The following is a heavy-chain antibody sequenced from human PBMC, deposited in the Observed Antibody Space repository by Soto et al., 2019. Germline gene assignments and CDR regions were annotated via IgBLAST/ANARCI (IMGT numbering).Heavy chain of an antibody. Sequence: QVQLVESGGGVVQPGRSLRLSCAASGFTFTNYAMHWVRQAPGKGLEWVAVISFDGSNKYYADSVKGRFTISRDNSKNTLFLQMNSLRAEHTAVYYCARDNSGCYCDYWGQGTLVTVSS. CDR1: GFTFTNYA. D-gene: IGHD6-19*01. V-gene: IGHV3-30-3*01. J-gene: IGHJ4*02. CDR2: ISFDGSNK. CDR3: ARDNSGCYCDY.